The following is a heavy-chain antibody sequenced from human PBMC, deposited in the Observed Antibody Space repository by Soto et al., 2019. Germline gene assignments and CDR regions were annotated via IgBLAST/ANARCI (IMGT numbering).Heavy chain of an antibody. D-gene: IGHD4-17*01. Sequence: ASQTLSLSCIVSGGSMRRGAKHWCWIRQPPGKGLEWIGSIDYSGTTFFSPSLKSRVSISLDTSKNEFSLKVNSVTAADTAVYYCTREKSAATDFYALDVRVQAPTVT. CDR1: GGSMRRGAKH. J-gene: IGHJ6*02. CDR2: IDYSGTT. V-gene: IGHV4-39*02. CDR3: TREKSAATDFYALDV.